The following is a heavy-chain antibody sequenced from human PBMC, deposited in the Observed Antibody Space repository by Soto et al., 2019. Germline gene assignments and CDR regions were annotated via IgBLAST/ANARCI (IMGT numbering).Heavy chain of an antibody. CDR2: IWYDGSNK. CDR3: ARGCWNDALCYYYGMDV. J-gene: IGHJ6*02. Sequence: HPGGSLRLSCAASGFTFSSYGMHWVRQAPGKGLEWVAVIWYDGSNKYYADSVKGRFTISRDNSKNTLYLQMNSLRAEDTAVYYCARGCWNDALCYYYGMDVWGQGTTVTVSS. D-gene: IGHD1-1*01. CDR1: GFTFSSYG. V-gene: IGHV3-33*01.